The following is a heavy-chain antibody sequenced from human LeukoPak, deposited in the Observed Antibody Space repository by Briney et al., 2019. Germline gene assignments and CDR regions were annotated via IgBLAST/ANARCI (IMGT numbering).Heavy chain of an antibody. Sequence: PSETLSLTWTVPGCSISSYYWGWVRQPPGKGLEWIWRIYTSGSTNYNPSLKSRVTMSVDTSKNQFSLKLSSVTAADTAVYYCARDPAREYYYAFDLWGRGTLVTVSS. D-gene: IGHD3-10*01. CDR2: IYTSGST. CDR1: GCSISSYY. CDR3: ARDPAREYYYAFDL. J-gene: IGHJ2*01. V-gene: IGHV4-4*07.